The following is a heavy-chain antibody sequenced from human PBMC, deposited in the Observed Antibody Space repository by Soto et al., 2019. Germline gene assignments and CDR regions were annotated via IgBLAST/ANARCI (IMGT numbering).Heavy chain of an antibody. CDR2: IYYSGST. J-gene: IGHJ4*02. D-gene: IGHD3-22*01. CDR1: GGSISSSSYY. Sequence: SETLSLTCTVSGGSISSSSYYWGWIRQPPGKGLEWIGSIYYSGSTYYNPSLKSRVTISVDTSKNQFSLKLSSVTAADTAVYYCATLRHSSGYYNVDYWGQGTLVTV. CDR3: ATLRHSSGYYNVDY. V-gene: IGHV4-39*01.